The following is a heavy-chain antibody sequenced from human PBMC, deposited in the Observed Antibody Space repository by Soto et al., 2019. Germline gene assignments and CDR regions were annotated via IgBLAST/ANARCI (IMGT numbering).Heavy chain of an antibody. D-gene: IGHD1-26*01. CDR1: GGSISSYY. CDR2: IYYSGST. CDR3: ARGIDYHDLFDY. Sequence: PSETLSLTCTVSGGSISSYYWSWIRQPPGKGLEWIGYIYYSGSTNYNPSLKSRVTISVDTSKNHFSLKLSSVTAADTAVYYCARGIDYHDLFDYWGQGSLVTVSS. V-gene: IGHV4-59*01. J-gene: IGHJ4*02.